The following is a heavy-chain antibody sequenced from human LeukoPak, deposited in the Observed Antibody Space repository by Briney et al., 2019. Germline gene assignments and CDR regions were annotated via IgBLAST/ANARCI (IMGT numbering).Heavy chain of an antibody. CDR2: IYIGGTT. V-gene: IGHV3-53*01. D-gene: IGHD5-24*01. Sequence: GGSLRLSCAASGFIVSSNYMTWVRQAPGKGLEWVSLIYIGGTTYYADSVKGRFTISRANSKNTLYLQMNSLRAEDTAVYYCARDGGDGYNPYYFDYWGQGTLVTVSS. CDR1: GFIVSSNY. CDR3: ARDGGDGYNPYYFDY. J-gene: IGHJ4*02.